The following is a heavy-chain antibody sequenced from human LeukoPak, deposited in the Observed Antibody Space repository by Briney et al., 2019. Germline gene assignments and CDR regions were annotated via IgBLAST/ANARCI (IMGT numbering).Heavy chain of an antibody. V-gene: IGHV5-51*01. Sequence: GESLKISCKGSGYSFTSYWIGWVRQMPGKGLGWMGIIYPGDSDTRYSPSFQGQVTISADKSISTAYLQWSSLKASDTAMYYCATHTAMVSNYYYGMDVWGQGTTVTVSS. CDR2: IYPGDSDT. CDR3: ATHTAMVSNYYYGMDV. D-gene: IGHD5-18*01. J-gene: IGHJ6*02. CDR1: GYSFTSYW.